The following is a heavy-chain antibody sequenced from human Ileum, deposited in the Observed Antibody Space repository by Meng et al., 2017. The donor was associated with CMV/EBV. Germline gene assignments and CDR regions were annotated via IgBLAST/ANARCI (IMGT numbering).Heavy chain of an antibody. CDR1: GYTFTDYY. CDR3: ASRLGDLMLRGISPN. CDR2: INPNSGGT. V-gene: IGHV1-2*02. Sequence: GYTFTDYYMHWVRQAPGQGFEWIGWINPNSGGTNYAQNFEDRVSLTSDTSIGTAYMELSSLRFDDTAVYYCASRLGDLMLRGISPNWGQGTLVTVSS. D-gene: IGHD3-10*01. J-gene: IGHJ4*02.